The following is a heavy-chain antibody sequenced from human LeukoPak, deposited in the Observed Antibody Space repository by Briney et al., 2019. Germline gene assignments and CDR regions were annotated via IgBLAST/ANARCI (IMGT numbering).Heavy chain of an antibody. J-gene: IGHJ5*02. Sequence: PGGSLRLSCAASGFTFSIYAMSWVRQAPGEGLQWVSSITSSGDGTYYADSVKGRFTISRDNSENMLYLQMNSLRVEDTAVYFCARSRGYPTWGQGTLVTVSS. D-gene: IGHD5-18*01. V-gene: IGHV3-23*01. CDR1: GFTFSIYA. CDR3: ARSRGYPT. CDR2: ITSSGDGT.